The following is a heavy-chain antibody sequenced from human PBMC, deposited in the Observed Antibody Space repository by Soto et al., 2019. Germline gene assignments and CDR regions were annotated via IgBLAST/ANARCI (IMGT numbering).Heavy chain of an antibody. CDR2: IYYSGST. CDR1: GGSISSYY. CDR3: AGGYCSGGSCYGTFEGFDY. D-gene: IGHD2-15*01. Sequence: SETLSLTCTVSGGSISSYYWIWIRQPPGKGLEWIGYIYYSGSTNYNPSLKSRVTISVDTSKNQFSLKLSSVTAADTAVYYCAGGYCSGGSCYGTFEGFDYWGQGTLVTVSS. V-gene: IGHV4-59*08. J-gene: IGHJ4*02.